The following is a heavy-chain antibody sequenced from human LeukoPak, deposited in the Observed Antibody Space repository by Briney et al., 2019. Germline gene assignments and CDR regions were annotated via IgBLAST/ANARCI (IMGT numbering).Heavy chain of an antibody. CDR2: ISSSSSHI. V-gene: IGHV3-21*01. Sequence: GGSLRLSCAASGFTFSSYTMNWVRQAPGKGLEWVSSISSSSSHIYYADSVKGRFTISRDNAKNPLYPQMNSLRAEDTAVYYCARVVPGTGFFYWGQGTLVTVSS. CDR1: GFTFSSYT. CDR3: ARVVPGTGFFY. J-gene: IGHJ4*02. D-gene: IGHD2-8*02.